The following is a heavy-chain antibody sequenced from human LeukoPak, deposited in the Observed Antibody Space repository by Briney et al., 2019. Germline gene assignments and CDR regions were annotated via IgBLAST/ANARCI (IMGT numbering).Heavy chain of an antibody. D-gene: IGHD3-10*01. V-gene: IGHV1-18*01. Sequence: GASVTLSCTGSGYTFTSYGISWVRQAPGQGLERMGWISAYNGNTNYAQKLQGRVTMTTDTSTSTAYMELRSLRSDDTAVYYCAIFWAYGSGSTRPIKFDYWGQGALVTVSS. J-gene: IGHJ4*02. CDR2: ISAYNGNT. CDR1: GYTFTSYG. CDR3: AIFWAYGSGSTRPIKFDY.